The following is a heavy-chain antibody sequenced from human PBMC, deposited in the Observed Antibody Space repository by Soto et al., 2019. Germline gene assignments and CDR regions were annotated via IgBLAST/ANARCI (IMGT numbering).Heavy chain of an antibody. Sequence: QVQLVESGGGVVQPGRSLRLSCAASGFTFSSYAMHWVRQAPGKGLEWVAVISYDGSNKYYADSVKGRFTISRDNSKNTLYLQMNSLRAEATAVYYWASDSSSWYGGDFDYWGQGTLVTVSS. CDR3: ASDSSSWYGGDFDY. CDR1: GFTFSSYA. J-gene: IGHJ4*02. D-gene: IGHD6-13*01. V-gene: IGHV3-30-3*01. CDR2: ISYDGSNK.